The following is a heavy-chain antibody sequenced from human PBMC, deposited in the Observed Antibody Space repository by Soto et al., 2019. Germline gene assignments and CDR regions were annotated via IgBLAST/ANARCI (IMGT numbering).Heavy chain of an antibody. Sequence: PGGSLRLSCAASGFTVSSEVMNWVRQAPGKGLEWVSVIYIGGSTYYADAAKGRFTISRDNSKNMSYLQRNSLRDEDTAMYYCARGKDYFDCSGYYPFDSWGQGTLVTVSS. CDR2: IYIGGST. J-gene: IGHJ5*01. CDR3: ARGKDYFDCSGYYPFDS. CDR1: GFTVSSEV. V-gene: IGHV3-53*01. D-gene: IGHD3-22*01.